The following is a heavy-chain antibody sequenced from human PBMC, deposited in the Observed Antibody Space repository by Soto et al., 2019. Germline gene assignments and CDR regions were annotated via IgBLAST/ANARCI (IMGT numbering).Heavy chain of an antibody. CDR3: ARQVYTVVTPMDF. Sequence: TGGSLRLSCVASGFTFSAYSMNWVRQAPGKGLEWLSYISGDRAYIYYADSVRRRFTIPRDNAENSLYLQMDNLREEDTALYYCARQVYTVVTPMDFWGQGTLVTVSS. D-gene: IGHD2-21*02. J-gene: IGHJ4*02. CDR1: GFTFSAYS. CDR2: ISGDRAYI. V-gene: IGHV3-48*02.